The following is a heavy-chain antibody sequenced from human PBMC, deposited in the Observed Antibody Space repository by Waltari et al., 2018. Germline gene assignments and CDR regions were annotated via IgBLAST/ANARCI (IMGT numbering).Heavy chain of an antibody. Sequence: QLQLQESGPGLVKPSETLSLTCTVSGGSISSSSYYWGWIRQPPGKGLEWIGRMYYSGNSYYNPSLKSRVTISVDTPNNQFSLKLSSVTAADTAVYYCARIPVAGTSFDNWGQGILVTVSS. CDR3: ARIPVAGTSFDN. CDR2: MYYSGNS. CDR1: GGSISSSSYY. J-gene: IGHJ4*02. V-gene: IGHV4-39*01. D-gene: IGHD6-19*01.